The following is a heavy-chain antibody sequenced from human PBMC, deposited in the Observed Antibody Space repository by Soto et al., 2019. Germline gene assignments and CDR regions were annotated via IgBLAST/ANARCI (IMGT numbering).Heavy chain of an antibody. CDR1: GFTFTIHA. D-gene: IGHD3-3*01. Sequence: GGSLRLSCAASGFTFTIHAMHWVRQSPGKGLEWVALISYDGSNTYYADSVKGRFTISRDNSKNTLYLQLNSLRAEDTADYYCARGEDIRSSRYFFDLWGQGSLVTVSS. CDR2: ISYDGSNT. CDR3: ARGEDIRSSRYFFDL. V-gene: IGHV3-30-3*01. J-gene: IGHJ4*02.